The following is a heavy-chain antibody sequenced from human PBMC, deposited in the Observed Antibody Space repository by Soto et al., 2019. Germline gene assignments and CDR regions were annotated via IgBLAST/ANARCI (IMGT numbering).Heavy chain of an antibody. J-gene: IGHJ4*02. Sequence: QVQLVESGGGVVQPGRSLRLSCAASGFTFSSYAMHWVRQAPGKGLEWVAVISYDGSNKYYADSVKGRFTISRDNSKNSLYLQMNSLRAEDTAVYYCYYGDYSGVDYWGQGTLVTVSS. CDR1: GFTFSSYA. V-gene: IGHV3-30-3*01. CDR2: ISYDGSNK. D-gene: IGHD4-17*01. CDR3: YYGDYSGVDY.